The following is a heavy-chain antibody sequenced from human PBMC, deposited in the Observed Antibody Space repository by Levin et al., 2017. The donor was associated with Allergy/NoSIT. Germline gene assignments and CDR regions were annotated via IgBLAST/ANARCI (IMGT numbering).Heavy chain of an antibody. CDR2: IIPIFGTA. Sequence: ASVKVSCKASGGTFSSYAISWVRQAPGQGLEWMGGIIPIFGTANYAQKFQGRVTITADESTSTAYMELSSLRSEDTAVYYCASGGQWQGFDYWGQGTLVTVSS. V-gene: IGHV1-69*13. CDR3: ASGGQWQGFDY. D-gene: IGHD6-19*01. CDR1: GGTFSSYA. J-gene: IGHJ4*02.